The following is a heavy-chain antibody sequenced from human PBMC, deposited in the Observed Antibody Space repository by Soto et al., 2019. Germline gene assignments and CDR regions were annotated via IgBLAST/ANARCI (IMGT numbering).Heavy chain of an antibody. Sequence: QITLKESGPTLVQPTQTLTLTCSFPGFSLSTTGVGVSWIRQSPGKALEWLAIIYWDNDKRYSPSLKSRVTITNDTSKNQVVLTVTNMDPVDTGTEYCARSLWFGELHWVQGALVTVSS. D-gene: IGHD3-10*01. CDR1: GFSLSTTGVG. J-gene: IGHJ4*02. CDR3: ARSLWFGELH. CDR2: IYWDNDK. V-gene: IGHV2-5*02.